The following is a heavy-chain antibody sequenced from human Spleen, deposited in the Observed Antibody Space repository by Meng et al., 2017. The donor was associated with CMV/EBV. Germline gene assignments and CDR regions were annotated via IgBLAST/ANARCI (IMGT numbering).Heavy chain of an antibody. J-gene: IGHJ5*02. D-gene: IGHD1-26*01. CDR2: IYYSGST. V-gene: IGHV4-34*01. CDR3: AREPWFDP. Sequence: QVQVQQWGAALLKPSETLSRTCAVYGGSFSGYYWSWIRQPPGKGLEWIGYIYYSGSTYYNPSLKSRVTISVDTSKNQFSLKLSSVTAADTAVYYCAREPWFDPWGQGTLVTVSS. CDR1: GGSFSGYY.